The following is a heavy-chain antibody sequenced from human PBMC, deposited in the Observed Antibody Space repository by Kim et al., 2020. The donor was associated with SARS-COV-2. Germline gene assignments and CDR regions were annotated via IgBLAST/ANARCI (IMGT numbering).Heavy chain of an antibody. Sequence: SETLSLTCTVSGGSISSSSYYWGWIRQPPGKGLEWIGSIYYSGSTYYNPSLKSRVTISVDTSKNQFSLKLSSVTAADTAVYYCARLVRHTYYYYYYGMDVWGQGTTVTVSS. CDR3: ARLVRHTYYYYYYGMDV. CDR2: IYYSGST. V-gene: IGHV4-39*07. J-gene: IGHJ6*02. CDR1: GGSISSSSYY. D-gene: IGHD6-6*01.